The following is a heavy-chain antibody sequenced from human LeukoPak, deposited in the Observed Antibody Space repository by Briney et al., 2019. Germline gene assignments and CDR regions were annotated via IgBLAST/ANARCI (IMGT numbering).Heavy chain of an antibody. CDR3: ARDWNQLPRVY. Sequence: PGGSLRPSCAASGFTFSSYSMNWVRQAPGKGLEWVSSISSSSSYIYYADSVKGRFTISRDNSKNTLYLQMNSLRAEDTAVYYCARDWNQLPRVYWGQGTLVTVSS. CDR2: ISSSSSYI. J-gene: IGHJ4*02. V-gene: IGHV3-21*01. D-gene: IGHD2-2*01. CDR1: GFTFSSYS.